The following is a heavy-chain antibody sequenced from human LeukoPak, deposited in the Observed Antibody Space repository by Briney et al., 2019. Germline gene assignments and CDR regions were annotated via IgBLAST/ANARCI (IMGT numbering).Heavy chain of an antibody. CDR1: GYTFTGYY. CDR3: ARGPPLKAFGFDS. CDR2: INPNSGGT. Sequence: ASAKVSCKASGYTFTGYYMHWVRQAPGQGLEWMGWINPNSGGTNYAQKFQGRVTMTRDTSISTAYMELSRLRSDDTAVYYCARGPPLKAFGFDSWGQGTLVTVSS. J-gene: IGHJ5*02. V-gene: IGHV1-2*02.